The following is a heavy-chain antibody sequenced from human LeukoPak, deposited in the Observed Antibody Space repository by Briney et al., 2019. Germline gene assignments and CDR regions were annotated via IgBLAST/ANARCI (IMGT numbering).Heavy chain of an antibody. D-gene: IGHD3-10*01. CDR2: INHSGST. J-gene: IGHJ5*02. CDR3: ARGRKLLWFGYNWFDP. CDR1: GGSFSGYY. Sequence: PSETLSLTCAVYGGSFSGYYWSWIRQPPGKGLEWIGEINHSGSTNYNPSLKSRVTISVDTSKNQFSLKLSSVTAADTAVYYCARGRKLLWFGYNWFDPWGRGTLVTVSS. V-gene: IGHV4-34*01.